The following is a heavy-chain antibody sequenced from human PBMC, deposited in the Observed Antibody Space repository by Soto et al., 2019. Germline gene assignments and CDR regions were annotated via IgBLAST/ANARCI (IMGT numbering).Heavy chain of an antibody. Sequence: GGSLRLSCAASGFTFSSYWMSWVRQAPGKGLEWVANIKQDGSEKYYVDSVKGRFTISRDNAKNSLYLQMNSLRAEDTAVYYCAREMIVVPAAIDYYYGMDVWGQGTTVTVSS. CDR2: IKQDGSEK. CDR3: AREMIVVPAAIDYYYGMDV. CDR1: GFTFSSYW. D-gene: IGHD2-2*02. V-gene: IGHV3-7*01. J-gene: IGHJ6*02.